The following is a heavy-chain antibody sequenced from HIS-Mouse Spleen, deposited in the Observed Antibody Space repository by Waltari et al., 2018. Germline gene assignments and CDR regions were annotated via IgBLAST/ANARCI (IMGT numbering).Heavy chain of an antibody. Sequence: EVQLVESGGGLVKPGGSLRLSCAASGFTFSSYSMNLVRQAPGKGLEWVSSISSSSSYIYYADSVKGRFTISRDNAKNSLYLQMNSLRAEDTAVYYCASITGYSGYDFDYWGQGTLVTVSS. J-gene: IGHJ4*02. CDR2: ISSSSSYI. D-gene: IGHD5-12*01. V-gene: IGHV3-21*01. CDR3: ASITGYSGYDFDY. CDR1: GFTFSSYS.